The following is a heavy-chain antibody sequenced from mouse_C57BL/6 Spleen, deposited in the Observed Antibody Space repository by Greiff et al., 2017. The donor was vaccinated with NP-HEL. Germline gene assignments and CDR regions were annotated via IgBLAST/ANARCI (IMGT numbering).Heavy chain of an antibody. Sequence: VQLQQSGPELVKPGASVKISCKASGYTFTDYYMNWVKQSHGKSLEWIGDINPNNGGTSYNQKFKGKATLTVDKSSSTAYMELRSLTSEDSAVYYCARWRLAFAYWGQGTLVTVSA. V-gene: IGHV1-26*01. CDR1: GYTFTDYY. CDR3: ARWRLAFAY. D-gene: IGHD1-1*01. J-gene: IGHJ3*01. CDR2: INPNNGGT.